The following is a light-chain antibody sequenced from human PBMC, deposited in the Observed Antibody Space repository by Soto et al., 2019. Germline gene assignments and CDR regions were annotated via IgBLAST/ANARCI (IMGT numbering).Light chain of an antibody. Sequence: QSALTQPPSASGSPGQSVTISCTGNSSDVGGYNYVSWYQQHPGKAPKLMIYEVSKRPSGVPDRFSGSKSGNTASLTVSGLQAEDEADFYCSSYAGRNSVVFGGGTKLTVL. CDR3: SSYAGRNSVV. CDR2: EVS. CDR1: SSDVGGYNY. J-gene: IGLJ2*01. V-gene: IGLV2-8*01.